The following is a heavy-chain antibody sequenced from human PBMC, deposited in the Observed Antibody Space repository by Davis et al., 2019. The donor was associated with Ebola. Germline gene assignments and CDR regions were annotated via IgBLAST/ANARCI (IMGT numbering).Heavy chain of an antibody. CDR2: IYYSGST. V-gene: IGHV4-31*03. D-gene: IGHD3-3*01. CDR3: ARDPVYYDFWSRSFYYYGMDV. Sequence: SETLSLTCTVSGGSISSGGYYWSWIRQHPGKGLEWIGYIYYSGSTYYNPSLKSRVTISVDTSKNQFSLKLSSVTAADTAVYYCARDPVYYDFWSRSFYYYGMDVWGQGTTVTVSS. J-gene: IGHJ6*02. CDR1: GGSISSGGYY.